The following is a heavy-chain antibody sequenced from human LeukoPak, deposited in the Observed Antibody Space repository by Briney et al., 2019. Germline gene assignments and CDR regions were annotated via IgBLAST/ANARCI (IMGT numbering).Heavy chain of an antibody. CDR1: GFTFSSYW. CDR3: ARVGRLWGSYSAFDI. V-gene: IGHV3-7*01. J-gene: IGHJ3*02. CDR2: VKQDGSEK. Sequence: GGSLRLSCAASGFTFSSYWMSWVRQAPGKGLEWVANVKQDGSEKYYVDSVKGRFTISRDNAKNSLYLQMNSLRAEDTAVYYCARVGRLWGSYSAFDIWGQGTMVTVSS. D-gene: IGHD1-26*01.